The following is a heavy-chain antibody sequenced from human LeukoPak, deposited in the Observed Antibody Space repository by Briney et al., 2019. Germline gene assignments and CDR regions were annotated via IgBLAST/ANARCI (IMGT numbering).Heavy chain of an antibody. D-gene: IGHD2-21*02. CDR3: ARLIPLTYCDGDCSTDY. Sequence: SGGSLRLSCAASGFTFSGYEMNWVRQAPGKGLEWISYISSGSTTIYYADSVKGRFTISRDNAKNPLYLQMDSQGAEDTAIYYCARLIPLTYCDGDCSTDYWGQGTLVTVSS. CDR1: GFTFSGYE. J-gene: IGHJ4*02. V-gene: IGHV3-48*03. CDR2: ISSGSTTI.